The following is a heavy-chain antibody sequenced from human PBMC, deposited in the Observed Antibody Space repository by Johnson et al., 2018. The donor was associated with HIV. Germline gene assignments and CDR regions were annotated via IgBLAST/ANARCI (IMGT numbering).Heavy chain of an antibody. Sequence: QVQLVESGGGLVQPGGSLRLSCAASGVTFSDYYMSWIRQAPGKGLEWISYISSGGSTKYYADSVKGRFTISRDNSKNTLYLQMNSLRAEDTAVYYCAKDLGYSSSSRAFDIWGQGTMVTVSS. CDR2: ISSGGSTK. J-gene: IGHJ3*02. D-gene: IGHD6-6*01. CDR3: AKDLGYSSSSRAFDI. V-gene: IGHV3-11*01. CDR1: GVTFSDYY.